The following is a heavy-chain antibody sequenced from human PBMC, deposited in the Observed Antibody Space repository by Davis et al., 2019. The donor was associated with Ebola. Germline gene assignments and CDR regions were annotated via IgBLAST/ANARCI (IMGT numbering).Heavy chain of an antibody. J-gene: IGHJ4*02. CDR3: AKPLYSNYEGIYD. V-gene: IGHV3-30*02. CDR2: IRFDGKKT. Sequence: GESLKISCAVSGVVFTTFGMHWVRQAPGKGLEWVAFIRFDGKKTYYADSLKGRFTISRDISKNTLYLQMSSLRSEDTALYFCAKPLYSNYEGIYDWGQGTLVTVSS. CDR1: GVVFTTFG. D-gene: IGHD4-11*01.